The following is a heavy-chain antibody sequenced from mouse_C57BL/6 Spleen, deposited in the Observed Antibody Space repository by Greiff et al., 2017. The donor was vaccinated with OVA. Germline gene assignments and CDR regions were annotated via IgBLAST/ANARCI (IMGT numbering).Heavy chain of an antibody. CDR2: IHPNSGST. CDR1: GYTFTSYW. J-gene: IGHJ4*01. CDR3: ARSSDGSSYYYAMDY. Sequence: QVQLKQPGAELVKPGASVKLSCKASGYTFTSYWMHWVKQRPGQGLEWIGMIHPNSGSTNYNEKFKSKATLTVDKSSSTAYMQLSSLTSEDSAVYYCARSSDGSSYYYAMDYWGQGTSVTVSS. D-gene: IGHD1-1*01. V-gene: IGHV1-64*01.